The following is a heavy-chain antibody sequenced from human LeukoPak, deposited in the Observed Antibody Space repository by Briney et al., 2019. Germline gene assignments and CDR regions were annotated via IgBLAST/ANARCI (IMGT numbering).Heavy chain of an antibody. CDR2: INADGGST. CDR3: TGDQSRNGWLDY. J-gene: IGHJ4*02. CDR1: GFTFSSYW. Sequence: PGGSLRLSCAASGFTFSSYWMHWVRQAPGKGLVWVSRINADGGSTSYADSVKGRFTISRDNAKNSVYLQMSSLKAEDTAVYYCTGDQSRNGWLDYWGQGTLVTVSS. D-gene: IGHD6-19*01. V-gene: IGHV3-74*01.